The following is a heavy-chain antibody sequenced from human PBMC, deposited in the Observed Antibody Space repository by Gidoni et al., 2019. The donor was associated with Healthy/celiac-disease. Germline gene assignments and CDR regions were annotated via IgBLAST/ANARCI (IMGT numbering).Heavy chain of an antibody. V-gene: IGHV3-30*18. CDR1: GFTFSSYG. Sequence: QVQLVESGGGVVQPGRSLRLSCAASGFTFSSYGMHWVRQAPGKGLEWVAVRSYDGSNKYYADSVKGRFTISRDNSKNTLYLQMNSLRAEDTAVYYCAKEAPPSSYSQWYFDLWGRGTLVTVSS. CDR3: AKEAPPSSYSQWYFDL. J-gene: IGHJ2*01. D-gene: IGHD4-4*01. CDR2: RSYDGSNK.